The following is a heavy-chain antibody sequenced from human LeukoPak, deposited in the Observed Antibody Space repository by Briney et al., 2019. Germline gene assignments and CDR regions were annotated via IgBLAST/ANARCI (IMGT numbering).Heavy chain of an antibody. D-gene: IGHD2-2*01. J-gene: IGHJ6*02. CDR2: INPNSGGT. CDR1: GYTFTGYY. V-gene: IGHV1-2*02. CDR3: ARFPLGYCSSTSCYVYGMDV. Sequence: GASVKASCKASGYTFTGYYMHWVRQAPGQGLEWMGWINPNSGGTNYAQKFQGRVTMTRDTSISTAYMELSRLRSDDTAVYYCARFPLGYCSSTSCYVYGMDVWGQGTTVTVSS.